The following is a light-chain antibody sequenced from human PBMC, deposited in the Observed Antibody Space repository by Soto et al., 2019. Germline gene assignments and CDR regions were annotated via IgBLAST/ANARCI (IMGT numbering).Light chain of an antibody. CDR1: QSVSSY. CDR3: QQSGNSPPT. CDR2: EAS. V-gene: IGKV3-11*01. J-gene: IGKJ1*01. Sequence: PGERATLSCRASQSVSSYLAWYQQKPGQAPRLLMYEASNRATGIPARFSGSGSGTDFTLTISRLEPEDFAVYYCQQSGNSPPTFGQGTKVDIK.